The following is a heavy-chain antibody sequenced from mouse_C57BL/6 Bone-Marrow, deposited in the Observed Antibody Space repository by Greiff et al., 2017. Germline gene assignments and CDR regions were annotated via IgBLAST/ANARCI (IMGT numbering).Heavy chain of an antibody. CDR2: LWSGGST. V-gene: IGHV2-2*01. D-gene: IGHD6-1*01. CDR3: ARNSRRGYAMDY. Sequence: VKLMESGPGLVQPSQSLSITCTVSGFSLTSYGVHWVRQSPGKGLEWLGVLWSGGSTDSTAAFISRLSISKDNSKSQVFFKMNSLQADDTAIYYCARNSRRGYAMDYWGQGTSVTVSS. CDR1: GFSLTSYG. J-gene: IGHJ4*01.